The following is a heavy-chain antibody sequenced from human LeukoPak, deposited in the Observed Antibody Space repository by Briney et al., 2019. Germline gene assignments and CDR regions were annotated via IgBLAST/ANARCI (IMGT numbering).Heavy chain of an antibody. CDR3: ARVEYCSSTSCYMEGWFDP. J-gene: IGHJ5*02. V-gene: IGHV4-61*02. D-gene: IGHD2-2*02. Sequence: SETLSLTCTVSGGSISSGSYYWSWIRQPAGKELEWIGRIYTSGSTNYNPSLKSRVTISVDTSKNQFSLKLSSVTAADTAVYYCARVEYCSSTSCYMEGWFDPWGQGTLVTVSS. CDR2: IYTSGST. CDR1: GGSISSGSYY.